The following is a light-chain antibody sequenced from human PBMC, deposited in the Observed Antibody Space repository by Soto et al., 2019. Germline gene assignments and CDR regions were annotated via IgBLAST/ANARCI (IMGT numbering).Light chain of an antibody. J-gene: IGKJ1*01. CDR2: DAS. CDR3: KQSYRIPGT. V-gene: IGKV1-39*01. Sequence: EIQMTQSPSSLSASVGERVTITCRASQSISSYLNWYQQKAGKAPKLVIYDASTLQSGVPSRFSGSGSGKDFTLTIHSLQVEDFATYYCKQSYRIPGTFGQGTKVEIK. CDR1: QSISSY.